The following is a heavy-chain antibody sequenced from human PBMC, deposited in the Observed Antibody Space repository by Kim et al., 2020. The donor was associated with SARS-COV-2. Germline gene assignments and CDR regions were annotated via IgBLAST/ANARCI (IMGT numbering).Heavy chain of an antibody. D-gene: IGHD5-12*01. CDR1: GFTFSSYG. CDR2: IWYDGSNK. J-gene: IGHJ6*02. V-gene: IGHV3-33*01. CDR3: ARGGATRSQTYGMDV. Sequence: GGSLRLSCAASGFTFSSYGMHWVRQAPGKGLEWVAVIWYDGSNKYYADSVKGRFTISRDNSKNTLYLQMNSLRAEDTAVYYCARGGATRSQTYGMDVWGQGTTVTVSS.